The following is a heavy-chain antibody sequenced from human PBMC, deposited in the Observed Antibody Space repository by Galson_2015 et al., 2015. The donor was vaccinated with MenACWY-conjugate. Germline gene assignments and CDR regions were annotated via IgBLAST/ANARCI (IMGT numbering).Heavy chain of an antibody. J-gene: IGHJ4*02. D-gene: IGHD3-10*01. Sequence: LSLTCAVSGGSISINYWWTWARQPPGKGLEWIGEIYHSGSTNYNPSLKSQLTVSVDKSKNQFSLKLSSVTAADTAVYYCARGNYYVSGTYYKSVNFDYWGQGSLVTVSS. CDR3: ARGNYYVSGTYYKSVNFDY. CDR1: GGSISINYW. CDR2: IYHSGST. V-gene: IGHV4-4*02.